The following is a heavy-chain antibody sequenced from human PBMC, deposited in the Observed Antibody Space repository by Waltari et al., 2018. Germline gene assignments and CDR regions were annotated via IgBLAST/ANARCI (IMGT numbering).Heavy chain of an antibody. CDR2: ISGGGSTM. V-gene: IGHV3-11*04. Sequence: QVQLVESGGNLVKPGGSLSLSCAASGFTFSDSYMRGIRQAPGEGLGWLSYISGGGSTMYYADSVKGRFTISRDNAKNSLFLQMNSLRVEDTAVYYCVKRGSGRFFDSWGQGVLVTVSS. D-gene: IGHD2-15*01. CDR3: VKRGSGRFFDS. J-gene: IGHJ4*02. CDR1: GFTFSDSY.